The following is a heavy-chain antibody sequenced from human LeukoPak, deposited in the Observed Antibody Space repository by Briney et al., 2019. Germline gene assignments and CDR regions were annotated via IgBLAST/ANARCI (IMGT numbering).Heavy chain of an antibody. D-gene: IGHD6-6*01. CDR1: GYTFTSYD. CDR2: MNPNRGNT. J-gene: IGHJ6*03. Sequence: ASVKVSCKASGYTFTSYDINWVRQATGQGLEWMGWMNPNRGNTGYAQKFQGRVTMTSNTSISTAYMELSSLRSEDTAVYYCARLEYSSSSMSWYYYYMDVWGKGTTVTVSS. CDR3: ARLEYSSSSMSWYYYYMDV. V-gene: IGHV1-8*01.